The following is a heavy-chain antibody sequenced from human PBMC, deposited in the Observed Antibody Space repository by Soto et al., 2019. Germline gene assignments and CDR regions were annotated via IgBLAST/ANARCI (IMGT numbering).Heavy chain of an antibody. J-gene: IGHJ6*03. CDR2: ISYDGSNK. D-gene: IGHD6-19*01. Sequence: LRLSCAASGFTFSSYGMHWVRQAPGKGLEWVAVISYDGSNKYYADSVKGRFTISRDNSKNTLYLQMNSLRAEDTAVYYCAKGSGPHFYYYYMDVWGKGTTVTVSS. V-gene: IGHV3-30*18. CDR3: AKGSGPHFYYYYMDV. CDR1: GFTFSSYG.